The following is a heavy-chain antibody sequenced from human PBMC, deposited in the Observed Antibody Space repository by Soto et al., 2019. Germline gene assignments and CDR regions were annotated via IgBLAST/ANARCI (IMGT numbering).Heavy chain of an antibody. Sequence: GGSLRLSCAASGFSFNIFAMNWVRQAPGQGLEWVSGISGGGGSTYYADSVKGRFTISRDDSKNTAYLQMNSLKTEDTAVYYCTRFSVTYNWFDPWGQGTLVTVSS. CDR3: TRFSVTYNWFDP. D-gene: IGHD4-4*01. CDR2: ISGGGGST. J-gene: IGHJ5*02. CDR1: GFSFNIFA. V-gene: IGHV3-23*01.